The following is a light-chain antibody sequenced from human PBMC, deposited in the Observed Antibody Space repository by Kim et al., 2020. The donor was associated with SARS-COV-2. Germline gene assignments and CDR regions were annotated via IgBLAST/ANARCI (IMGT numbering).Light chain of an antibody. CDR1: SSDVGGYDV. V-gene: IGLV2-23*02. Sequence: GQSITFSCTGTSSDVGGYDVVSWYQQHPGKAPKLMIYGVNKRPSGVSDRFSGSKSGNTASLTISGLQAEDEADYYCCSFASTAWVFGGGTQLTVL. J-gene: IGLJ3*02. CDR2: GVN. CDR3: CSFASTAWV.